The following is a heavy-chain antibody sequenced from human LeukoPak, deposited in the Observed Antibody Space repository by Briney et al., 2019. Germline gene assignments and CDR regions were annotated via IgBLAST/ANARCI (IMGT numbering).Heavy chain of an antibody. CDR1: GFTFSSYA. Sequence: GGSLRLSCAASGFTFSSYAMHWVRQAPGKGLEWVAVISYDGSNKYYADSVKGRFTISRDNSKNTLYLQMNSLRAEDTAVYYCARALASSAAAGLIDYWGQGTLVTVSS. V-gene: IGHV3-30-3*01. CDR3: ARALASSAAAGLIDY. D-gene: IGHD6-13*01. CDR2: ISYDGSNK. J-gene: IGHJ4*02.